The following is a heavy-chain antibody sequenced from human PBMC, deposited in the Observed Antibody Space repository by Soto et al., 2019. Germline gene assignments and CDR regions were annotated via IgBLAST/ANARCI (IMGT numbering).Heavy chain of an antibody. V-gene: IGHV3-23*01. Sequence: EVQLLESGGGLLQPGGSLRLSCAASGFTFSSYAMSWVRQAPGKGLEWVSIISGNGGSTYYAKSVQGRFSVSRDNSKNTLYVQMNSLRAEDTARYYWAKIEYASSWYYYGMDVWGQGTTVTVSS. D-gene: IGHD6-13*01. CDR3: AKIEYASSWYYYGMDV. CDR2: ISGNGGST. J-gene: IGHJ6*02. CDR1: GFTFSSYA.